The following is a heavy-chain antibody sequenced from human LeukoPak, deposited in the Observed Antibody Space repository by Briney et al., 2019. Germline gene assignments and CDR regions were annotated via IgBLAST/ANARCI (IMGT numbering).Heavy chain of an antibody. CDR3: AKSGSGWFLFDD. CDR2: IGGSGGNT. D-gene: IGHD6-19*01. V-gene: IGHV3-23*01. Sequence: GGSLRLSCAASGFTFSSYAMSWVRQAPGRGLEWVSAIGGSGGNTYYADSVKGRFTISRDNSKNTLYLQMNSLRAEDTAVYYCAKSGSGWFLFDDRGQGTLVTVSS. CDR1: GFTFSSYA. J-gene: IGHJ4*02.